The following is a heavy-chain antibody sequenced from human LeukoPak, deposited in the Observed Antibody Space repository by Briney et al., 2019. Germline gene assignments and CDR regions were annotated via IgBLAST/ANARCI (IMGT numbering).Heavy chain of an antibody. D-gene: IGHD2-2*01. J-gene: IGHJ4*02. CDR2: IIPIFGTA. CDR1: GGTFSSYA. CDR3: ARVGSGYCSSTSCYDY. Sequence: SVKLSCKASGGTFSSYAISCVRQAPGQGLEWMGGIIPIFGTANYAQRFQGRVTITADESTSTAYMELSSLRSEDTAVYYCARVGSGYCSSTSCYDYWGQGTLDTVSS. V-gene: IGHV1-69*13.